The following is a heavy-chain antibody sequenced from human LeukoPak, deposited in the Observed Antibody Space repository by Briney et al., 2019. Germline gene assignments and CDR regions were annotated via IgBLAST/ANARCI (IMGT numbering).Heavy chain of an antibody. CDR1: GFTFSTCG. J-gene: IGHJ6*03. CDR2: IWYDGSDQ. V-gene: IGHV3-33*06. Sequence: PGGSLRLSCAASGFTFSTCGMHWVRQAPGKGLEWVAVIWYDGSDQYYADSVKGRFTISRDNSKDTLYLQMNSLRAEDTAVYYCAKSPEIRYCSSTSCHMDVWGKGTTVTVSS. CDR3: AKSPEIRYCSSTSCHMDV. D-gene: IGHD2-2*01.